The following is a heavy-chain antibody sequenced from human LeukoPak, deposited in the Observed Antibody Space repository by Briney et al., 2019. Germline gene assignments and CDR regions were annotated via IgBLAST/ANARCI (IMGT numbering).Heavy chain of an antibody. V-gene: IGHV3-48*03. CDR1: GFTFSSYE. CDR3: ARDDYGGKGHGYFDL. J-gene: IGHJ2*01. Sequence: PGGSLRLSCAASGFTFSSYEMNWVRQAPGKGLEWVSYISSSGSTIYYADSVKGRFTISRDNAKNSLYLQMNSLRAEDTAVYYCARDDYGGKGHGYFDLWGRGTLVTVSS. D-gene: IGHD4-23*01. CDR2: ISSSGSTI.